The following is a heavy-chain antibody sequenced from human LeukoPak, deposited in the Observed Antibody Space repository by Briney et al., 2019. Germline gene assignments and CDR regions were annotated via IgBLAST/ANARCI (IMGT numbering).Heavy chain of an antibody. Sequence: GGSLRLSCAASGFSYSSYGMSWVRLAPGRGLEWVSAISASGGTNYADSVKGRFTISRDNAKNTVSLQMNSLRVDDTALYFCAKDVLQLVAGEYFDYWGQGTLVTVSS. CDR2: ISASGGT. J-gene: IGHJ4*02. V-gene: IGHV3-23*01. D-gene: IGHD6-13*01. CDR3: AKDVLQLVAGEYFDY. CDR1: GFSYSSYG.